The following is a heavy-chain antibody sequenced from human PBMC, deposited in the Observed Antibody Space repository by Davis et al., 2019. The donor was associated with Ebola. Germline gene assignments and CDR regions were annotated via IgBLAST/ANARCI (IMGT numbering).Heavy chain of an antibody. CDR3: AREGGSYYGNWFDP. Sequence: SVPVSCKASRYTFTSYDINWLRQPTAQGLEWMGWMNPNSGNTGYAQKFQGRVTMTRNTSISTTYMEASSLRPEDTAVYYGAREGGSYYGNWFDPWGQGTLVTVSS. CDR2: MNPNSGNT. D-gene: IGHD1-26*01. CDR1: RYTFTSYD. V-gene: IGHV1-8*01. J-gene: IGHJ5*02.